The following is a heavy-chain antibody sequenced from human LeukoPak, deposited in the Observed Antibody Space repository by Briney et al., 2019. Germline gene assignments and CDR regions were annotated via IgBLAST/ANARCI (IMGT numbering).Heavy chain of an antibody. D-gene: IGHD4-17*01. V-gene: IGHV4-39*07. CDR2: IYYSGST. Sequence: SETLSLTCTVSGGSISSSSYYWGWIRQPPGKGLEWIGSIYYSGSTYYNPSLKSRVTISVDTSKNQFSLKLSSVTAADTAVYYCARDSSHGDYVGGQGTLVTVSS. J-gene: IGHJ4*02. CDR1: GGSISSSSYY. CDR3: ARDSSHGDYV.